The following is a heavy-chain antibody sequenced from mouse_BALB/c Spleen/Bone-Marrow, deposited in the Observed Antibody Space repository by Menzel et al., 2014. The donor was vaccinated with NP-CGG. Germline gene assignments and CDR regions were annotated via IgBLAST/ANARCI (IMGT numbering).Heavy chain of an antibody. J-gene: IGHJ4*01. V-gene: IGHV14-3*02. D-gene: IGHD2-1*01. CDR1: GFNIKDTY. Sequence: AQLKESGAELVKPGASVKLSCTASGFNIKDTYMHWVKQRPEQGLEWIGRIDPANGNTKYDPKFQGKATITADTSSNTAYLQLSSLTSEDTAVYYCAFIYYGYAMDYWGQGTSVTVSS. CDR3: AFIYYGYAMDY. CDR2: IDPANGNT.